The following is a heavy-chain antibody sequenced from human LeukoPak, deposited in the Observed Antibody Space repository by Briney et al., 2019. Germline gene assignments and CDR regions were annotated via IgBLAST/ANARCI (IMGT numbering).Heavy chain of an antibody. V-gene: IGHV4-34*01. Sequence: PSETLSLTCAVYGGSFSGNYWSWIRQPPGKGLEWIGEIIHSGSINYNPSLKSRVTMSLDTSKNQFSLRLSSVTAADTAVYYCARGGDLVEAVAATPPPHYYYGLDVWGQGTTVTVSS. CDR2: IIHSGSI. CDR3: ARGGDLVEAVAATPPPHYYYGLDV. D-gene: IGHD2-15*01. J-gene: IGHJ6*02. CDR1: GGSFSGNY.